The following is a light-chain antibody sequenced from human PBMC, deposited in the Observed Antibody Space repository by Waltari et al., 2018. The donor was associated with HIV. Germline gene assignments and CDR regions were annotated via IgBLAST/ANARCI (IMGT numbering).Light chain of an antibody. J-gene: IGLJ3*02. V-gene: IGLV3-27*01. CDR3: YSAADNNGV. CDR2: KDS. Sequence: SYELTQPSSVSESPGQTARITCSGDVLAKKYARWFQQKPGQAPVLVIYKDSERPSGIPERFSGSSSGTTVTLTISGAQVEDEADYYCYSAADNNGVFGGGTKLTVL. CDR1: VLAKKY.